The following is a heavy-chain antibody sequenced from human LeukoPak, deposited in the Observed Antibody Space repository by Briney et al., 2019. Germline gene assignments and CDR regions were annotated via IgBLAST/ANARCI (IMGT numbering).Heavy chain of an antibody. J-gene: IGHJ6*03. V-gene: IGHV3-30*04. Sequence: GGSLRLSCAASGFTFSSYAMHWVRQAPGKGLEWVAVISYDGSNKYYADSVKGRFTISRDNSKNTLYLQMNSLRAEDTAVYYCVRKGGSRKGKFSSWYRYYYYMDVWGKGTTVTVSS. D-gene: IGHD6-13*01. CDR2: ISYDGSNK. CDR1: GFTFSSYA. CDR3: VRKGGSRKGKFSSWYRYYYYMDV.